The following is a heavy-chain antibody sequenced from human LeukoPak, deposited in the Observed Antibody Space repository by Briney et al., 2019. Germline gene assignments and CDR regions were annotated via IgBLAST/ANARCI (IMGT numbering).Heavy chain of an antibody. CDR3: AKRLWFGPWSSVALDC. CDR1: GFTFSSYA. Sequence: GGSLRLSCAASGFTFSSYAMSWVRQAPGKGLEWVSAISGSGGSTYYADYVKGRFTISRDNSKNTLYLQMNSLRAEDTAVYYCAKRLWFGPWSSVALDCWGQGTLVTVSS. V-gene: IGHV3-23*01. D-gene: IGHD3-10*01. CDR2: ISGSGGST. J-gene: IGHJ4*02.